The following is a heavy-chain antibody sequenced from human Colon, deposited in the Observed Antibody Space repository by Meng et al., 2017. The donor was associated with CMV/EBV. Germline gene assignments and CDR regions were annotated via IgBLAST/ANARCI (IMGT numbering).Heavy chain of an antibody. CDR3: ARGSISMVRGVIIAYSMDA. CDR2: SSAQNGNT. D-gene: IGHD3-10*01. CDR1: GYTFTTYG. Sequence: ASVKVSCKSSGYTFTTYGITWVRQAPGQGLEWMGWSSAQNGNTNYGQKFQGRVTVTTDTSTRTAYMELRSLRSDDTAVYYCARGSISMVRGVIIAYSMDAWGQGTTVTVSS. V-gene: IGHV1-18*01. J-gene: IGHJ6*02.